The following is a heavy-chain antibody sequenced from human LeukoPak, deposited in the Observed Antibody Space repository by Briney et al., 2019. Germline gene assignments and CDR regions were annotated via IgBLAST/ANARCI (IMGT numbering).Heavy chain of an antibody. D-gene: IGHD3-10*01. CDR1: GFTFSSYA. Sequence: GGSLRLSCAASGFTFSSYAMNWVRQAPGKGLEWVSGIATSGESTFYADSVKGRFTISRDNSKNTLFLQMNSLRAEDTAVYYCAKGRHGSGSYFKGSDYWGQGTLVTVSS. CDR2: IATSGEST. V-gene: IGHV3-23*01. CDR3: AKGRHGSGSYFKGSDY. J-gene: IGHJ4*02.